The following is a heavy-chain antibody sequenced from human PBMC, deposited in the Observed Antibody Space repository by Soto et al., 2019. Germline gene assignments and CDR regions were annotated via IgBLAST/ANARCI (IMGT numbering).Heavy chain of an antibody. CDR3: ARDRSIAAHFWFDP. Sequence: SVKVSCKASGGTFSSYAISWVRQAPGQGLEWMGGIIPIVGTANYAQKFQGRVTITADESTSTAYMELSSLRSEDTAVYYCARDRSIAAHFWFDPWGQGTLVTVSS. CDR1: GGTFSSYA. J-gene: IGHJ5*02. D-gene: IGHD6-6*01. CDR2: IIPIVGTA. V-gene: IGHV1-69*13.